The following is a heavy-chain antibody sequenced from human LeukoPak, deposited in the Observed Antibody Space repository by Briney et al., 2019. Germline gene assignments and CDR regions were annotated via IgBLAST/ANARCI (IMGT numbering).Heavy chain of an antibody. CDR2: INHNSGGS. CDR1: GYTFTGYY. CDR3: ARMGSSGWYSR. D-gene: IGHD6-19*01. V-gene: IGHV1-2*02. Sequence: ASVNVSCKASGYTFTGYYMHWVRQAPGQGLEWMGWINHNSGGSNYAQKFQGGVTMTRDTSISTAIMELSMLRSDDTAMDVCARMGSSGWYSRWGQGTLVTVSS. J-gene: IGHJ4*02.